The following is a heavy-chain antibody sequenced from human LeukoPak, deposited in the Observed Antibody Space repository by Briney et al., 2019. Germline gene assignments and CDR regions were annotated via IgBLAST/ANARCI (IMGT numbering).Heavy chain of an antibody. D-gene: IGHD3-3*01. CDR1: GGSISSSSYY. CDR2: IYYSGST. Sequence: SETLSVTCTVSGGSISSSSYYWGWIRQPPGKGLEWIGSIYYSGSTYYNPSLKSRVTISVDTSKNQFSLKLSSVTAADTAVYYCARSGYLVHWGQGTLVTVSS. J-gene: IGHJ5*02. V-gene: IGHV4-39*01. CDR3: ARSGYLVH.